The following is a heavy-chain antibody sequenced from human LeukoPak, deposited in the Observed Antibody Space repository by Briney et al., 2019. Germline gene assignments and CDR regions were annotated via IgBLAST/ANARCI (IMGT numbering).Heavy chain of an antibody. CDR3: ARPRGGLTGYEAYYLDS. CDR1: GYSFTSYW. Sequence: GESLKISCQSSGYSFTSYWIAWVRQTPGKGLEWMGVMFPGDSDTRYSPSFRGQVTISADKSTSTAYLQWSSLKASDTAMYYCARPRGGLTGYEAYYLDSWGQGTLVTVSS. J-gene: IGHJ4*02. CDR2: MFPGDSDT. V-gene: IGHV5-51*01. D-gene: IGHD3-3*01.